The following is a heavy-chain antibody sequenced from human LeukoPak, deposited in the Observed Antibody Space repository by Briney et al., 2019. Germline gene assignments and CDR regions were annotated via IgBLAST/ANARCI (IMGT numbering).Heavy chain of an antibody. V-gene: IGHV3-20*04. CDR3: ARALGYCSSTSCPFDY. J-gene: IGHJ4*02. D-gene: IGHD2-2*01. Sequence: GGSLRLSCAASGFTFDDYGMSWVRQAPGKGLEWVSGINWNGGSTGYADSVKGRFTISRDNAKNSLYLQMNSLSAEDTALYYCARALGYCSSTSCPFDYWGQGTLVTVSS. CDR1: GFTFDDYG. CDR2: INWNGGST.